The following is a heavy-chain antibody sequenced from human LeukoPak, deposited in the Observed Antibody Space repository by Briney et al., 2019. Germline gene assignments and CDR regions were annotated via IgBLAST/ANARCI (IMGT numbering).Heavy chain of an antibody. CDR2: ISGSDGST. V-gene: IGHV3-23*01. D-gene: IGHD2-8*01. Sequence: GGSLRLSCAASGFIFSSYAMSWVRQAPGKGLEWVSGISGSDGSTYYADSVKGRFTISRDNSKDTLYLQMNSLRAEDTAVYYCAKDSDHDGVCFNNWGQGTLVTVSS. CDR3: AKDSDHDGVCFNN. J-gene: IGHJ4*02. CDR1: GFIFSSYA.